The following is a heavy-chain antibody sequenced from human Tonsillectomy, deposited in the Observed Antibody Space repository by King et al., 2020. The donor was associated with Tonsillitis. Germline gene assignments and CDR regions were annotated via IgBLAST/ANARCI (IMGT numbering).Heavy chain of an antibody. J-gene: IGHJ6*02. CDR3: ASVFIQRLGESSFHSGMDV. V-gene: IGHV6-1*01. CDR2: TYYRSKWYN. CDR1: GDSVSSNSVA. D-gene: IGHD3-16*02. Sequence: HVQLQQSGPGLVKPSQTLSLTCALSGDSVSSNSVAWHWIRQSPSRGLEWLGRTYYRSKWYNDYAVSVKSRITINPDTSNNQFSLHLNSVTPEDTAVYYCASVFIQRLGESSFHSGMDVWGQGTKVTVSS.